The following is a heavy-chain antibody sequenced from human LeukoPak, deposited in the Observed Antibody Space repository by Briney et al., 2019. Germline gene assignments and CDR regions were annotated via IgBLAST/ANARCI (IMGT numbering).Heavy chain of an antibody. V-gene: IGHV1-2*02. CDR1: GYTFTGYY. CDR2: INPNSGGT. J-gene: IGHJ4*02. Sequence: ASVKVFCKASGYTFTGYYMHWVRQAPGQGLEWMGWINPNSGGTNYAQKFRGRVTMTRDTSISTAYMELSRLRSDDTAVYYCARDAPPPYCSVGTCYFDYWGQGSLVTVSS. CDR3: ARDAPPPYCSVGTCYFDY. D-gene: IGHD2-15*01.